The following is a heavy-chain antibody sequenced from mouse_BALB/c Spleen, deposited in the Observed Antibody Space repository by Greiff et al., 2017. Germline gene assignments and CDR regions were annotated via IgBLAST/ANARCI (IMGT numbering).Heavy chain of an antibody. J-gene: IGHJ4*01. CDR2: IWSGGST. CDR3: ARMRPYGYDPTMDY. Sequence: VHLVESGPGLVQPSQSLSITCTVSGFSLTSYGVHWVRQSPGKGLEWLGVIWSGGSTDYNAAFISRLSISKDNSKCQVFFKMNSLQANDTAIYYCARMRPYGYDPTMDYWGQGTSVTVSS. CDR1: GFSLTSYG. D-gene: IGHD2-2*01. V-gene: IGHV2-2*02.